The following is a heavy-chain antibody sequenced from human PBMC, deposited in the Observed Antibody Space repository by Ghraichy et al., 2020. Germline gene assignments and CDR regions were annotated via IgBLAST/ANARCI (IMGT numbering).Heavy chain of an antibody. Sequence: SETLSLTCTVSGVSVSSALFYWSWVRQPPGRGLESLAYIYYSGTTNYSPSLKSRVTISVDTSKNQVSLKLNSVTTSDSAVYYCATLNTAAFEFWGQGTMVTVYS. J-gene: IGHJ3*01. CDR3: ATLNTAAFEF. V-gene: IGHV4-61*01. CDR1: GVSVSSALFY. CDR2: IYYSGTT.